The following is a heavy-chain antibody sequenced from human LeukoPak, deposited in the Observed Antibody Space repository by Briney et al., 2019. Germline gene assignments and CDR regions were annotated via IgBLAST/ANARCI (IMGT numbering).Heavy chain of an antibody. CDR3: ARGRQGAKTRYFDL. D-gene: IGHD1-26*01. J-gene: IGHJ2*01. Sequence: GGSLRLSCAASGIIFSNYAMHWVHQGPGKGLECISTISSDGGSTYYANSVKGRFTISRDNSKNTLYLQMGSLRAEDMAVYYCARGRQGAKTRYFDLWGRGTRVTVSS. V-gene: IGHV3-64*01. CDR2: ISSDGGST. CDR1: GIIFSNYA.